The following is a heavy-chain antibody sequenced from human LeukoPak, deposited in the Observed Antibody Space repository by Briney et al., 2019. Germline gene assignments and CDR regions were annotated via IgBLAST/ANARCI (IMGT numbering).Heavy chain of an antibody. CDR3: AKEDYGDLVPSFDY. J-gene: IGHJ4*02. Sequence: PGGSLRLSCAASGFTVSSNYMSWVRQAPGKGLEWVSAISGSGGSTYYADSVKGRFTISRDNSKNTLYLQMNSLRAEDTAVYYCAKEDYGDLVPSFDYWGQGTLVTVSS. V-gene: IGHV3-23*01. CDR1: GFTVSSNY. CDR2: ISGSGGST. D-gene: IGHD4-17*01.